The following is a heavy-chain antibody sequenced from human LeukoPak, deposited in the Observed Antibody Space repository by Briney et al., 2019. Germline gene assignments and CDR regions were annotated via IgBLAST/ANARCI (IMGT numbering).Heavy chain of an antibody. J-gene: IGHJ5*02. CDR3: ARDSRHASRAPMVLTTGTTTAWFDP. D-gene: IGHD1-1*01. Sequence: SQTLSLTCAISGDSVSSNSAAWNWIRQSPSRGLEWLGRTYYRSKWYNDYAVSVKSRITINPDTSKNQLSLQLNSVTPEDTAVYYCARDSRHASRAPMVLTTGTTTAWFDPWGQGTLVTVSS. CDR1: GDSVSSNSAA. CDR2: TYYRSKWYN. V-gene: IGHV6-1*01.